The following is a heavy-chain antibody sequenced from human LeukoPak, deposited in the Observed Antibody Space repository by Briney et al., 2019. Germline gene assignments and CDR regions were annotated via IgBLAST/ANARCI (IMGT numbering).Heavy chain of an antibody. Sequence: SETLSLTCTVSGGSISSPHYYWDWIRQPPGKGLEWIGNIYYSGSTYYNPSLKSRVTISVDTSKNQFSLKLSSVTAADTAVYYCARDKELWFGDKVPPGYYMDVWGKGTTVTISS. D-gene: IGHD3-10*01. CDR1: GGSISSPHYY. J-gene: IGHJ6*03. CDR2: IYYSGST. V-gene: IGHV4-39*07. CDR3: ARDKELWFGDKVPPGYYMDV.